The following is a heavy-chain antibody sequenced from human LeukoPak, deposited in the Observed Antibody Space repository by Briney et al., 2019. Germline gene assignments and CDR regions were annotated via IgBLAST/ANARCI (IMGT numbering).Heavy chain of an antibody. D-gene: IGHD4-17*01. J-gene: IGHJ4*02. V-gene: IGHV3-30*19. Sequence: GGSLRLSCAASGFTFSSYGMHWVRQAPGKGLEWVAVIWYDGSNKYYADTVKGRFTISRDNSKNTLYLQMSSLRAEDTAVYYCARGTTVTSSLNDYWGQGTLVTVSS. CDR3: ARGTTVTSSLNDY. CDR2: IWYDGSNK. CDR1: GFTFSSYG.